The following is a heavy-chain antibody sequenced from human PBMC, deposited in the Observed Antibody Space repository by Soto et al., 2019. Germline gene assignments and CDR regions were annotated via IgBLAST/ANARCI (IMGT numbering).Heavy chain of an antibody. D-gene: IGHD2-21*02. CDR1: GGTFSSYA. J-gene: IGHJ6*02. CDR3: ARDQHIVVVTASYYYGMDV. V-gene: IGHV1-69*10. CDR2: IIPILGIA. Sequence: ASVKVSCKASGGTFSSYAISWVRQAPGQGLEWMGGIIPILGIANYAQKFQGRVTITADKSTSTAYMELSSLRSEDTAVYYCARDQHIVVVTASYYYGMDVWGQGTTVTVSS.